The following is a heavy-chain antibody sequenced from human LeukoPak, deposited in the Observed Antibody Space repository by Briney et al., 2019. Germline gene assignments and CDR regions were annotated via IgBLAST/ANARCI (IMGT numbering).Heavy chain of an antibody. J-gene: IGHJ4*02. CDR3: AKGSRITIFGVAYFDY. CDR2: IYSGGST. CDR1: GFTVSSNY. V-gene: IGHV3-66*01. D-gene: IGHD3-3*01. Sequence: GGTLRLSCAASGFTVSSNYMSWVRQAPGKGLEWVSVIYSGGSTYYADSVKGRFTISRDNSKNTLYLQMNSLRAEDTAVYYCAKGSRITIFGVAYFDYWGQGTLVTVSS.